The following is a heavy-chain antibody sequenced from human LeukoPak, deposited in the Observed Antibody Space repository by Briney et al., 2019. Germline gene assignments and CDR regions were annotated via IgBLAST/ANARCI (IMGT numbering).Heavy chain of an antibody. CDR3: ARGRWLQLIGGSIFFSY. CDR1: GYTFTSYN. V-gene: IGHV1-8*03. D-gene: IGHD5-24*01. J-gene: IGHJ4*02. CDR2: MNPNSGNT. Sequence: ASVKVSCKASGYTFTSYNINRVRQATGQGLEWMGWMNPNSGNTGYAQKFQGRVTITRNTSISTAYMELSSLRSDDTAVYYCARGRWLQLIGGSIFFSYWGQGTLVTVSS.